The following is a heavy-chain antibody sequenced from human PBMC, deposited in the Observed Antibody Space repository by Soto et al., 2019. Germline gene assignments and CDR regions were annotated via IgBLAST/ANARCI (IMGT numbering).Heavy chain of an antibody. V-gene: IGHV2-5*02. CDR1: GFSLNTGGVA. J-gene: IGHJ4*02. CDR2: IYWDDDK. Sequence: QITLKESGPTLVKPTQTLTLTCTFSGFSLNTGGVAVAWIRQPPGKALEWLALIYWDDDKRYRPSLKSRLIMTKDTAKNQVDLTMTNMDPVDTATYYCVHCTAEHHHVPDYWGQGTLVTVYS. CDR3: VHCTAEHHHVPDY. D-gene: IGHD1-26*01.